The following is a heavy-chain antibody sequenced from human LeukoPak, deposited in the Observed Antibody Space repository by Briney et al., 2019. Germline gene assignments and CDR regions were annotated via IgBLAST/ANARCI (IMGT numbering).Heavy chain of an antibody. D-gene: IGHD4-17*01. CDR1: GGTFSSYA. CDR3: ARGADYGDPGYALGHFDY. Sequence: SVKVSCKASGGTFSSYAISWVRQAPGQGLEWVGGIIPIFGTANYAQKFQGRVTITADESTSTAYMELSSLRSEDTAVYYCARGADYGDPGYALGHFDYWGQGTLVTVSS. CDR2: IIPIFGTA. V-gene: IGHV1-69*13. J-gene: IGHJ4*02.